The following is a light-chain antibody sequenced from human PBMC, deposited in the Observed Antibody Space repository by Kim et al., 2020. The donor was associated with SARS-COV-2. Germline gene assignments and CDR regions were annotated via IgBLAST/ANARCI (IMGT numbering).Light chain of an antibody. CDR3: SSYTTSGTVV. CDR2: DVS. J-gene: IGLJ3*02. CDR1: SSDVGNSNF. V-gene: IGLV2-14*03. Sequence: GQSIAISCTGTSSDVGNSNFVSWYQQHPGKAPKLMIYDVSNRPSGVSNRFSGSKSGNTASLTISGLQAEDEADYYCSSYTTSGTVVFGGGTQLTVL.